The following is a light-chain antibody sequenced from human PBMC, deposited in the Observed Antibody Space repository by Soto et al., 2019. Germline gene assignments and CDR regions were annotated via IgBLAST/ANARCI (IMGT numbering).Light chain of an antibody. J-gene: IGKJ4*01. CDR2: DAS. Sequence: EIVLTQSPATLSLSPGERATLSCRASQSVSGYLAWYQQKPGQAPRLLMYDASNRATGIHARFSGSGSGTDFTLTISSLEPEDFAVYYCQQRSNWTSTFGGGTKVEIK. CDR1: QSVSGY. CDR3: QQRSNWTST. V-gene: IGKV3-11*01.